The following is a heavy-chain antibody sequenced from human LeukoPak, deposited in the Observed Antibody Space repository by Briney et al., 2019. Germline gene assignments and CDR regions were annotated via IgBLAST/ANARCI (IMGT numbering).Heavy chain of an antibody. CDR2: IYTSGST. CDR1: GGSISSYY. V-gene: IGHV4-4*07. CDR3: ARDLTYYDSTGYYYPGYFDY. D-gene: IGHD3-22*01. Sequence: SETLSLTCTVSGGSISSYYWSWIRQPAGKGLEWIGRIYTSGSTTYNPSLKSRVTISVDTSKNQFSLELSSVTAADTALYYCARDLTYYDSTGYYYPGYFDYWGQGTLVTVSS. J-gene: IGHJ4*02.